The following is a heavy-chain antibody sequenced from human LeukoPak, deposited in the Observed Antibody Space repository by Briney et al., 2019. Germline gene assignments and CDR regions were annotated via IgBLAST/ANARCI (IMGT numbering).Heavy chain of an antibody. CDR1: GFTFSSYN. J-gene: IGHJ4*02. V-gene: IGHV3-48*02. D-gene: IGHD4-23*01. CDR3: ARGAVVTPFYFDY. Sequence: GGSLRFSCAASGFTFSSYNMNWVRQAPGKGLEWVSYISSSSSIIYYADSVKGRFTISRDNAKNSLYLQMNSLRDEDTAVYYCARGAVVTPFYFDYWGQGTLVTVSS. CDR2: ISSSSSII.